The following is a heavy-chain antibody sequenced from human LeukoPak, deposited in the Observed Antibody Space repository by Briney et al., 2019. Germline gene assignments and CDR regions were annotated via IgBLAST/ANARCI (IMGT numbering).Heavy chain of an antibody. V-gene: IGHV1-46*01. CDR1: GYTFTNYY. Sequence: ASVKVSCKASGYTFTNYYMHWVRQAPGQGLEWMAIISPSGGSTRNAQKFQGRVTMTRDTSTSTVYMELSSLRSEDTAVYYCARGGYGGDSTYYYYTMDVWGQGTTVTVSS. J-gene: IGHJ6*02. CDR2: ISPSGGST. D-gene: IGHD4-23*01. CDR3: ARGGYGGDSTYYYYTMDV.